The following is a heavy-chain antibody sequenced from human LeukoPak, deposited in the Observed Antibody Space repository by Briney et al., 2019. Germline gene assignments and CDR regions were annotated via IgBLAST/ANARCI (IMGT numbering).Heavy chain of an antibody. CDR1: GYTFTNYA. CDR2: ISVYNGNT. D-gene: IGHD3-22*01. V-gene: IGHV1-18*01. Sequence: ASVKLSRKASGYTFTNYAITWVRHAPGQGLEWMGWISVYNGNTNYAQKLQGRVTMTTDTSTSTAYMELRSLRSDDTAVYYCARGFAHYDSSNYDYWGQGTLVTVSS. CDR3: ARGFAHYDSSNYDY. J-gene: IGHJ4*02.